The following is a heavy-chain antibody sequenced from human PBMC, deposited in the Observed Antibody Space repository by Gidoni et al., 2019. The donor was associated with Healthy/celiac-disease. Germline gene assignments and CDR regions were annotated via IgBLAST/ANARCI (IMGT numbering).Heavy chain of an antibody. CDR1: GGSFSGYY. V-gene: IGHV4-34*01. D-gene: IGHD6-13*01. CDR2: INQSGST. Sequence: QVQLQQWGAGLLKPSETLSLTCAVYGGSFSGYYWSWIRQPPGKGLEWIGEINQSGSTNYNPSLKSRVTISVDTSKNQFSLKLSSVTAADTAVYYCARGITGYSSSWYPIGWFDPWGQGTLVTVSS. J-gene: IGHJ5*02. CDR3: ARGITGYSSSWYPIGWFDP.